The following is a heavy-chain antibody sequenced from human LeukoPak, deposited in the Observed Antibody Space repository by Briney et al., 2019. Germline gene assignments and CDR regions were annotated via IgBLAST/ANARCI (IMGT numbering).Heavy chain of an antibody. Sequence: SLRLSCAASGFTFDDYAMHWVRQAPGKGLEWVSGISWNSGSIGYADSVKGRFTISRDNAKNSLYLQMNSLRAEDTALYYCALEYSSSSWFDPWGQGTLVTVSS. CDR1: GFTFDDYA. V-gene: IGHV3-9*01. D-gene: IGHD6-6*01. CDR3: ALEYSSSSWFDP. J-gene: IGHJ5*02. CDR2: ISWNSGSI.